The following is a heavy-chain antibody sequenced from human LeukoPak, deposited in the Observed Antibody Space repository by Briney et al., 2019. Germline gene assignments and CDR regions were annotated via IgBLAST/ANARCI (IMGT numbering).Heavy chain of an antibody. Sequence: SVKVSCKASGGTFSSYAISWVRQAPGQGLEWMGGIIPIFGTANYAQKFQGRVTITADKSTSTAYMDLSSLRSEDTAVYYCARGGYCSGGSCYPNWFDPWGQGTLVTVSP. CDR1: GGTFSSYA. CDR3: ARGGYCSGGSCYPNWFDP. CDR2: IIPIFGTA. V-gene: IGHV1-69*06. D-gene: IGHD2-15*01. J-gene: IGHJ5*02.